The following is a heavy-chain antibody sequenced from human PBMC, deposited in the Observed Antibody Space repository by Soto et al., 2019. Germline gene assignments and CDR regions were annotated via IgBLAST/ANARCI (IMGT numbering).Heavy chain of an antibody. D-gene: IGHD3-10*01. CDR1: GFSLNTGGVG. CDR2: IYWDDDE. J-gene: IGHJ6*02. Sequence: ITLKESGPTLVKPTQTLTLTCTFSGFSLNTGGVGVGWVHQPRGKAMEWLALIYWDDDERYRPSLRSRLNISKDTINTQVVLTMTNMDPEDTATYYCVRNWRYYGGDYYYGMDAWGQGTTVTVSS. V-gene: IGHV2-5*02. CDR3: VRNWRYYGGDYYYGMDA.